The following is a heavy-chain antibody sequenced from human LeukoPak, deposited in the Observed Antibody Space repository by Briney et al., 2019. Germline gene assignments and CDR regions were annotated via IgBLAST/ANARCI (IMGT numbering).Heavy chain of an antibody. Sequence: KSSETLSLTCTVSGGSISSYYWSWIRQSPGKGLEWIGYIFYSGSTNYNPSLKSRVIISIDTSKNHFSLKLSSVTAADTAVYYCAGGFDSNPDYWGQGTLVTVSS. J-gene: IGHJ4*02. CDR3: AGGFDSNPDY. V-gene: IGHV4-59*01. D-gene: IGHD3-16*01. CDR1: GGSISSYY. CDR2: IFYSGST.